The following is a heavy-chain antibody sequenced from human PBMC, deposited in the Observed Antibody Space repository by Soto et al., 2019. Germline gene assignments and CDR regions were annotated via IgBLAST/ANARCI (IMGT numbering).Heavy chain of an antibody. Sequence: ASVKVSCKASGGTFSSYAISWVRQAPGQGLEWMGGIIPIFGTANYAQKFQGRVTITADKSTSTAYMELSRLRSDDTAVYYCARVDGYSYGLGGDYWGQGTLVTVSS. CDR1: GGTFSSYA. J-gene: IGHJ4*02. CDR2: IIPIFGTA. D-gene: IGHD5-18*01. CDR3: ARVDGYSYGLGGDY. V-gene: IGHV1-69*06.